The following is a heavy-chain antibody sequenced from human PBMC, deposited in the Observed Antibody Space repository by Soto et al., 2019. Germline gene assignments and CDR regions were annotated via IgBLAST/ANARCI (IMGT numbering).Heavy chain of an antibody. V-gene: IGHV4-30-2*05. J-gene: IGHJ4*02. CDR1: GGSSSSGGYS. CDR3: ATVRSRWNIDY. D-gene: IGHD6-13*01. Sequence: SETLSLTCAVSGGSSSSGGYSWSWIRQPPGKGLEWIGYIYHSGSTYYNPSLKSRLFISLDTSKNQFSLQLTSVTAADTAVYYCATVRSRWNIDYWGQGTLVTVSS. CDR2: IYHSGST.